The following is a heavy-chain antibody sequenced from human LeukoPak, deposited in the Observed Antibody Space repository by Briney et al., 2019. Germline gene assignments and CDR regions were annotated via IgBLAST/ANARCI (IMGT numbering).Heavy chain of an antibody. J-gene: IGHJ1*01. Sequence: SETLSLTCTIFGDSVSRSDSYWDWIRQPPGKGLEWIGTIYYNGRTYYSPSLKSRGTLSVDMSNNQFSLPLSSVTAADTALYFCARRRYYDSSGYLEWGQGTLVTVSS. D-gene: IGHD3-22*01. V-gene: IGHV4-39*01. CDR3: ARRRYYDSSGYLE. CDR2: IYYNGRT. CDR1: GDSVSRSDSY.